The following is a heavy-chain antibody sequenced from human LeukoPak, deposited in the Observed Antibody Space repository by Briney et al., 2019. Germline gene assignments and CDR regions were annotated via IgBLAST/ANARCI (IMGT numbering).Heavy chain of an antibody. J-gene: IGHJ4*02. Sequence: SETLSLTRTVSGGSISSSSYYWGWIRQPPGKGLEWIGSIYYSGSTYYNPSLKSRVTISVDTSKNQFSLKLSSVTAADTAVYYCPMTTSDRDYWDQGTLVTVSS. V-gene: IGHV4-39*07. CDR2: IYYSGST. D-gene: IGHD3-16*01. CDR1: GGSISSSSYY. CDR3: PMTTSDRDY.